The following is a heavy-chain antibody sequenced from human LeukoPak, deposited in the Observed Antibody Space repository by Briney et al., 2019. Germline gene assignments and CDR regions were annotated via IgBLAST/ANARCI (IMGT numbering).Heavy chain of an antibody. V-gene: IGHV3-23*01. CDR3: AKFFLQYSGYGAFDY. J-gene: IGHJ4*02. CDR2: ISGSGDNT. D-gene: IGHD5-12*01. CDR1: AFTFSSYA. Sequence: PGGSLRLSCAAPAFTFSSYAMSWVRQAPGKGLEWVSSISGSGDNTYYGDSVKGRFTISRDNSKNTLYLQMNSLRAEDTAVYYCAKFFLQYSGYGAFDYWGQGTLVTVSS.